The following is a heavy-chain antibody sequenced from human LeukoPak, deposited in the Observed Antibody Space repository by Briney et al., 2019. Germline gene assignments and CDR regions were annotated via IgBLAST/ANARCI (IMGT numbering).Heavy chain of an antibody. D-gene: IGHD3-10*01. CDR2: ISGSGGST. CDR3: ARGGTGELLYFDY. V-gene: IGHV3-23*01. CDR1: GFTFSSYA. Sequence: GGSLRLSCAASGFTFSSYAMSWVRQAPGKGLEWVSAISGSGGSTYYADSVKGRFTISRDNSKNTLYLQMNSLRAEDTAVYYCARGGTGELLYFDYWGQGTLVTVSS. J-gene: IGHJ4*02.